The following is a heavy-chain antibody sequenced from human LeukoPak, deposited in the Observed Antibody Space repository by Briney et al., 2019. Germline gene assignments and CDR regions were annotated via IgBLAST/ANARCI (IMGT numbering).Heavy chain of an antibody. CDR2: IIPIFGIA. CDR3: ARDYSRYGDYVSFDY. V-gene: IGHV1-69*04. J-gene: IGHJ4*02. CDR1: GGTFSSYA. Sequence: SVKVSCKASGGTFSSYAISRVRQAPGQGLEWMGRIIPIFGIANYAQKFQGRVTITADKSTSTAYMELSSLRSEDTAVYYCARDYSRYGDYVSFDYWGQGTLVTVSS. D-gene: IGHD4-17*01.